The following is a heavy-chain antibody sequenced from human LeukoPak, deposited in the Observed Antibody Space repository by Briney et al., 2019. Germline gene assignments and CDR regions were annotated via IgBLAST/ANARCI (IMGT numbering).Heavy chain of an antibody. CDR3: ASEYSSSSAFDI. J-gene: IGHJ3*02. V-gene: IGHV4-59*01. Sequence: SETLSLTCTVSGGSISSYYWSWLRQPPGKGLEWIGYIYYSGSTNYNPSLKSRVTISVDTSKNQFSLKLSSVTAADTAVYYCASEYSSSSAFDIWGQGTMVTVSS. D-gene: IGHD6-6*01. CDR2: IYYSGST. CDR1: GGSISSYY.